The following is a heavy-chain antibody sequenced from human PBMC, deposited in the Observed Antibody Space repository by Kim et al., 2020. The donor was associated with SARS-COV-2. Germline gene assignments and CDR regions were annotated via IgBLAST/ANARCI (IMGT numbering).Heavy chain of an antibody. Sequence: YAQKFQGRVTMTRDTSISTAYMELSRLRSDDTAVYYCARDAKQLVTVFGYWGQGTLVTVSS. V-gene: IGHV1-2*02. CDR3: ARDAKQLVTVFGY. D-gene: IGHD6-6*01. J-gene: IGHJ4*02.